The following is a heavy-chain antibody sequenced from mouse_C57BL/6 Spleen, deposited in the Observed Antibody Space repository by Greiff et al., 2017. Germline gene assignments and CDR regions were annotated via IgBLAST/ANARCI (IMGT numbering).Heavy chain of an antibody. CDR2: IDPETGGT. V-gene: IGHV1-15*01. CDR1: GYTFTDYE. CDR3: TVYGSYGRGAMDY. J-gene: IGHJ4*01. Sequence: VQLQQSGAELVRPGASVTLSCKASGYTFTDYEMHWVKQTPVHGLEWIGAIDPETGGTAYNQKFKGKAILTADKSSSTAYMELRSLTSEDSAVYYCTVYGSYGRGAMDYWGQGTAVTVSS. D-gene: IGHD1-1*02.